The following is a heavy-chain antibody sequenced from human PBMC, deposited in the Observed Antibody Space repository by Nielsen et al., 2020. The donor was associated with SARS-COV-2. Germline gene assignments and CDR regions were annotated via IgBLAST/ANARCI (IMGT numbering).Heavy chain of an antibody. CDR1: VYTFTNYA. J-gene: IGHJ4*02. CDR3: AREQSFCGVDCYSYFDF. Sequence: SLKVSCKASVYTFTNYAMNWVRQAPGQGLEWMGWISTDSCNPTYAQGFTGRFVFSLDTSVTTTYLQISNLKAEDTAVYYCAREQSFCGVDCYSYFDFWGQGALVTVSS. D-gene: IGHD2-21*02. CDR2: ISTDSCNP. V-gene: IGHV7-4-1*02.